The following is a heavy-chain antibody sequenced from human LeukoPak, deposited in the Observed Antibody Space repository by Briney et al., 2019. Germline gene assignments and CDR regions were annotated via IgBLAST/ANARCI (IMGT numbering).Heavy chain of an antibody. J-gene: IGHJ4*02. CDR1: GYTLTELS. D-gene: IGHD5-12*01. CDR3: ARGQHSIRARYFDY. Sequence: ASVKVSCKISGYTLTELSMHWVRQAPGKGLEWMGGFDPEDGERFYPQKFQGRATMTEDTSTDTAYMEMRSLRSDDTAVYYCARGQHSIRARYFDYWGQGTLVTVSS. CDR2: FDPEDGER. V-gene: IGHV1-24*01.